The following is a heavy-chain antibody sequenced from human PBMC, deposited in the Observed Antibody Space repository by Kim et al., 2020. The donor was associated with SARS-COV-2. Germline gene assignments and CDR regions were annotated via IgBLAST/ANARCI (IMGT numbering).Heavy chain of an antibody. Sequence: TLSLTCTVSGGSISSGGYYWSWIRQHPGKGLEWIGYIYYSGSTYYNPSLKSRVTISVDTSKNQFSLKLSSVTAADTAVYYCARAMEWELLGDAFDIWGQGTMVTVSS. D-gene: IGHD1-26*01. J-gene: IGHJ3*02. V-gene: IGHV4-31*03. CDR3: ARAMEWELLGDAFDI. CDR2: IYYSGST. CDR1: GGSISSGGYY.